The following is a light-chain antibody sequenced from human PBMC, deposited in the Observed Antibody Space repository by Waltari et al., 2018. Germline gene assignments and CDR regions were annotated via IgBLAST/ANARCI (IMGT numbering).Light chain of an antibody. J-gene: IGKJ5*01. CDR2: DAA. Sequence: PGERATPPCRASQSINTYLAWYQQKPGQAPRLLIYDAANRATGIPARFSGSGSGTDFTLIISSLEPEDFAVYYCQQRSNWPPITFGQGTRLEMK. CDR3: QQRSNWPPIT. CDR1: QSINTY. V-gene: IGKV3-11*01.